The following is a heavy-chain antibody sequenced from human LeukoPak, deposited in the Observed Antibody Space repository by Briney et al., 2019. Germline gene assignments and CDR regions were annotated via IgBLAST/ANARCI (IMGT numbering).Heavy chain of an antibody. CDR2: IYSGGST. CDR3: TRANLINFCYYMDV. D-gene: IGHD3-9*01. V-gene: IGHV3-66*02. Sequence: PGGSLRLSCAASGFTVSSNYMSWVRQAPGKGLEWVSVIYSGGSTYYADSVKGRFTISRDNIKNTLYLQMNSLRADHTAVYYCTRANLINFCYYMDVWGKGTTVTVSS. CDR1: GFTVSSNY. J-gene: IGHJ6*03.